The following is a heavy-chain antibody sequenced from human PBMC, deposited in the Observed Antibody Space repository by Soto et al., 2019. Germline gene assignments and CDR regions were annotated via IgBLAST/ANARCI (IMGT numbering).Heavy chain of an antibody. Sequence: GGSLRLSCAASGFTFSSYGMHWVRQAPGKGLEWVAVIWYDGSNKYYADSVKGRFTISRDNSQNTLYLQMNSLRAEDTAVYYCARDGPANFDPPNSGYGQAAAAGYYYYYGMDVWGQGTTVTVSS. CDR3: ARDGPANFDPPNSGYGQAAAAGYYYYYGMDV. J-gene: IGHJ6*02. V-gene: IGHV3-33*01. CDR2: IWYDGSNK. CDR1: GFTFSSYG. D-gene: IGHD5-12*01.